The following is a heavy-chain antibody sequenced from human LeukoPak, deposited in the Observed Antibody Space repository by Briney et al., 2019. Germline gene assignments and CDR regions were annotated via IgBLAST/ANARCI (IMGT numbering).Heavy chain of an antibody. CDR3: ARAGSRQWLVDLFDY. V-gene: IGHV3-21*01. CDR2: ISTSSSYI. J-gene: IGHJ4*02. D-gene: IGHD6-19*01. Sequence: GGSLRLSCAASGFTFSSYSMNWVRQAPGKGLEWVSSISTSSSYIYYADSVKGRFTSSRDNAKKSLYLQMNSLRAEDTAVYYCARAGSRQWLVDLFDYWGQRTLATVSS. CDR1: GFTFSSYS.